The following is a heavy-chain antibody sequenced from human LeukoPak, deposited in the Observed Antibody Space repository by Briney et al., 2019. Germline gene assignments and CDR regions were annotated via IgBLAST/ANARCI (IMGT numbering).Heavy chain of an antibody. V-gene: IGHV3-33*08. D-gene: IGHD3-3*01. CDR3: ARDSYDFWSGVRYYYMDV. CDR1: GFPFSTYA. CDR2: IWYDGSNK. Sequence: GGFLRLSCAASGFPFSTYAMTWVRQAPGKGLEWVAVIWYDGSNKYYADSVKGRFTISRDNSKNTLYLQMNSLRAEDTAVYYCARDSYDFWSGVRYYYMDVWGKGTTVTVSS. J-gene: IGHJ6*03.